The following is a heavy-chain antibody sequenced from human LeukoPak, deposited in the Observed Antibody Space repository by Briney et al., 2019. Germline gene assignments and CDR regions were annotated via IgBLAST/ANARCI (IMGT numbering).Heavy chain of an antibody. Sequence: SETLSLTCTVSGGSISSSSYYWGWIRQPPGTGLEWIGSIYYSGSTYYNPSLKSRVTISVDTSKNLFSLKLSSVTAADTAVYYCARQVATACYFDYWGQGTLVTVSS. CDR1: GGSISSSSYY. CDR2: IYYSGST. D-gene: IGHD5-12*01. CDR3: ARQVATACYFDY. V-gene: IGHV4-39*01. J-gene: IGHJ4*02.